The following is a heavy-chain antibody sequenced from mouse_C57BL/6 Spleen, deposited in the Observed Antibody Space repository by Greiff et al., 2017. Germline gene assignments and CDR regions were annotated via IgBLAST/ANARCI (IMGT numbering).Heavy chain of an antibody. CDR2: ISYSGST. CDR1: GSSITSGYD. D-gene: IGHD2-4*01. Sequence: VQLKESGPGMVKPSQSLSLTCTVTGSSITSGYDWHWIRHFPGNKLEWMGYISYSGSTNYNPSLKSRISITHDTSKTHFFLKLNSVTTEDTSTYYCARDDYDGWFAYWGQGTLVTVSA. CDR3: ARDDYDGWFAY. V-gene: IGHV3-1*01. J-gene: IGHJ3*01.